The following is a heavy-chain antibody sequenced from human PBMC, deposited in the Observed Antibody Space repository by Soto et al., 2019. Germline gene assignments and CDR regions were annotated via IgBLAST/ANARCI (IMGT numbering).Heavy chain of an antibody. J-gene: IGHJ6*02. CDR1: GFTFSSYA. CDR2: ISYDGSNK. CDR3: ARDYIVRYDILTGRNYYYYYGMDV. D-gene: IGHD3-9*01. V-gene: IGHV3-30-3*01. Sequence: PGGSLRLSCAASGFTFSSYAMHWVRQAPGKGLEWVAVISYDGSNKYYADSVKGRFTISRDNSKNTLYLQMNSLRAEDTAVYYCARDYIVRYDILTGRNYYYYYGMDVWGQGTTVTVSS.